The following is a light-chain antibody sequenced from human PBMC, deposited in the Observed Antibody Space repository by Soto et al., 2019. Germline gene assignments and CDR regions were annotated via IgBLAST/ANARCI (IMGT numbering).Light chain of an antibody. V-gene: IGKV3-11*01. CDR2: DAS. CDR1: QSVNRN. CDR3: QQRTNWPTYT. J-gene: IGKJ2*01. Sequence: EKVMTQSPATLSVSPGESATLSCRASQSVNRNLAWYQQKPGQAPRLLIYDASNRATGIPARFSGSGSGTDFSLTISSLEPEDFAVYYCQQRTNWPTYTFGQGTKLEIK.